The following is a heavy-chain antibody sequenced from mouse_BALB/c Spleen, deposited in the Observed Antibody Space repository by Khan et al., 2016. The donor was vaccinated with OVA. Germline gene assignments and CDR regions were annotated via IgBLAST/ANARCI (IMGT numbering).Heavy chain of an antibody. CDR3: VRGSGDYRFAY. D-gene: IGHD1-3*01. V-gene: IGHV1S137*01. J-gene: IGHJ3*01. CDR2: ISTHYGET. CDR1: GYTFTDYV. Sequence: QVQLQQSGAELVRPGVSVMISCKGSGYTFTDYVMHWVKQSHAKRLEWMGVISTHYGETTHNQKFKGKATMTVDKSSSTAYMELARLQYKDSAIYYCVRGSGDYRFAYWDQGTLVTVSA.